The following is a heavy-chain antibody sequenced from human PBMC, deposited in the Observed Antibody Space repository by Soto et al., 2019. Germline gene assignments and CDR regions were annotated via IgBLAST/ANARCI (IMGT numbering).Heavy chain of an antibody. J-gene: IGHJ4*02. CDR1: GGSISSSSYC. CDR3: ARRGSSQLHDY. CDR2: IYYSGST. V-gene: IGHV4-39*01. D-gene: IGHD6-13*01. Sequence: QLQLQESGPGLVKPSETLSLTCTVSGGSISSSSYCWGWIRQPPGKGLEWIGSIYYSGSTYYNPSLKSRVTISVDTSKNQFSLKLSSVTAADTAVYYCARRGSSQLHDYWGQGTLVTVSS.